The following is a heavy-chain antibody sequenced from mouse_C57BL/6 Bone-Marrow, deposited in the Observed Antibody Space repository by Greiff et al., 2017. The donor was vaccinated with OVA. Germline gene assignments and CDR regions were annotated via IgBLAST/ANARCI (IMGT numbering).Heavy chain of an antibody. CDR3: ARPLYDYDVAWFAY. J-gene: IGHJ3*01. Sequence: ESGGDLVKPGGSLKLSCAASGFTFSSYGMSWVRQTPDKRLEWVATISSGGSYTYYPDSVKGRFTISRDNAKNTLYLQMSSLKSEDTAMYYCARPLYDYDVAWFAYWGQGTLVTVSA. V-gene: IGHV5-6*01. CDR2: ISSGGSYT. CDR1: GFTFSSYG. D-gene: IGHD2-4*01.